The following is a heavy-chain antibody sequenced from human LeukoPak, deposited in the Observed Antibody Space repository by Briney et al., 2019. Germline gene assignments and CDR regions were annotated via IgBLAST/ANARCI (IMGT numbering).Heavy chain of an antibody. CDR2: ISYSGST. CDR1: GDSISSSSSY. V-gene: IGHV4-39*07. D-gene: IGHD7-27*01. CDR3: ARGRLHPPLLTGGNFDY. Sequence: SETLSLTCTVSGDSISSSSSYWGWIRQPPGKGLEWIVSISYSGSTYYNPSLKSRVTISVDTSKNQFSLKLSSVTAADTAVYYCARGRLHPPLLTGGNFDYWGQGTLVTVSS. J-gene: IGHJ4*02.